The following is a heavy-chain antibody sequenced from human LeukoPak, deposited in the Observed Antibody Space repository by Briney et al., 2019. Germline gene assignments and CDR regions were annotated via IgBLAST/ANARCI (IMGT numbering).Heavy chain of an antibody. CDR3: ARDRQIAY. CDR1: GFTFSNYW. CDR2: IKQDGSEK. J-gene: IGHJ4*02. V-gene: IGHV3-7*01. Sequence: GSLRLSCAASGFTFSNYWMRWVRQAPGKGLEWVANIKQDGSEKHYVDSVKGRFTISRDNAENSVYLQMNSLRADHTAVYYCARDRQIAYWGQGTLVTVSS.